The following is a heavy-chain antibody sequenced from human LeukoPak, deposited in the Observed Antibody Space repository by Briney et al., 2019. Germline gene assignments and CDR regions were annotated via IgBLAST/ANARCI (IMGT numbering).Heavy chain of an antibody. D-gene: IGHD3-3*01. J-gene: IGHJ4*02. CDR3: AVRGYDFWSGYVSV. CDR2: ISSSSSYI. CDR1: GFTFSSYR. V-gene: IGHV3-21*01. Sequence: PGGSLRLSCAASGFTFSSYRMNWVRQAPGKGLEWVSSISSSSSYIYYADSVKGRFTISRDNAKNSLYLQMNSLRAEDTAVYYCAVRGYDFWSGYVSVWGQGTLVTVSS.